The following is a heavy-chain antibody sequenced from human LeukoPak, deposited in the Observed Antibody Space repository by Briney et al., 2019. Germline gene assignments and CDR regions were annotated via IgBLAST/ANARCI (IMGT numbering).Heavy chain of an antibody. V-gene: IGHV4-34*01. J-gene: IGHJ5*02. D-gene: IGHD1-1*01. CDR1: GGSFSGYY. Sequence: SETLSLTCAVYGGSFSGYYWSWIRQPPGKGLEWIGEINHSGSTNYNPSLKSRVTISVDTSKNQFSLKLSSVTAADTAVYYCARAKLERPEVWFDPWGQGTLVTVSS. CDR3: ARAKLERPEVWFDP. CDR2: INHSGST.